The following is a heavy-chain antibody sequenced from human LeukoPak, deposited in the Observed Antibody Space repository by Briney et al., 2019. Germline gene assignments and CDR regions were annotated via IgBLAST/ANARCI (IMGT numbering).Heavy chain of an antibody. CDR1: GGSISSYY. CDR2: IYYSGST. CDR3: ARVIYGDYGSWGFDP. J-gene: IGHJ5*02. Sequence: PSEALSLTCTVPGGSISSYYWSWIRQPPGKGLEWIGYIYYSGSTNYNPSLKSRVTISVDTSKNQFSLKLSSVTAADTAVYYCARVIYGDYGSWGFDPWGQGTLVTVSS. V-gene: IGHV4-59*01. D-gene: IGHD4-17*01.